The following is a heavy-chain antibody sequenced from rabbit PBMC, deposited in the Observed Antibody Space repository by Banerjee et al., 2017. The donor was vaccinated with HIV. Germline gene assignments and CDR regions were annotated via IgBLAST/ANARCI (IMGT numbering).Heavy chain of an antibody. Sequence: QEQLVESGGGLVQPEGSLTLTCTASGFSFSSSYYMCWVRQAPGKGLEWIACIYAASSGNTYYATWAKGRFTVSKTSSTTVTLQMTSLTAADTATYFCARGADYNGAGYNLWGPGTLVTVS. D-gene: IGHD3-1*01. CDR1: GFSFSSSYY. CDR2: IYAASSGNT. CDR3: ARGADYNGAGYNL. J-gene: IGHJ4*01. V-gene: IGHV1S45*01.